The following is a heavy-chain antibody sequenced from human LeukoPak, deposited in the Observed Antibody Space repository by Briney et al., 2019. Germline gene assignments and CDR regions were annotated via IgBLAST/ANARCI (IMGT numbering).Heavy chain of an antibody. CDR2: IYSGDSDT. D-gene: IGHD1-26*01. Sequence: GESPKISWQGSGYSFTSYWIGWVRQMPGKGLEWMGIIYSGDSDTRYSPFFQGQVTISSDKSISTAYLQWSSLKASDTAMYYCASGSYYYAEFYYWGQGTLVTVSS. J-gene: IGHJ4*02. CDR1: GYSFTSYW. CDR3: ASGSYYYAEFYY. V-gene: IGHV5-51*01.